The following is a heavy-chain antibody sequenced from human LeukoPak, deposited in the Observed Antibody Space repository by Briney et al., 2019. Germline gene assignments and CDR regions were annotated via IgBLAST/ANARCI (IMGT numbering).Heavy chain of an antibody. CDR2: INTDGRTT. CDR1: GFTFSRYW. V-gene: IGHV3-74*01. CDR3: ARGGPIYETSGPNNY. J-gene: IGHJ4*02. D-gene: IGHD3-22*01. Sequence: GGSLRLSCAASGFTFSRYWMYWVRQAPGKGLVWVSRINTDGRTTNYADSVKGRFTISRDNAKNTLYMQMNSLRVEDTAVYYCARGGPIYETSGPNNYWGQGTLVTVSS.